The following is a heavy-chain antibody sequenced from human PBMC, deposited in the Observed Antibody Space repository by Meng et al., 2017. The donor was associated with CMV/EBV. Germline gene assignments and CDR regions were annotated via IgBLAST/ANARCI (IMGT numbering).Heavy chain of an antibody. D-gene: IGHD6-13*01. V-gene: IGHV1-18*01. CDR1: GYTFTSYG. CDR2: ISAYNGNT. J-gene: IGHJ4*02. Sequence: ASGYTFTSYGISWVRQAPGQGLEWMGWISAYNGNTNYAQKLQGRVTMTTDTSTSTAYMELRSLRSDDTAVYYCASLRIAAAGIYFDYWGQGTLVTVS. CDR3: ASLRIAAAGIYFDY.